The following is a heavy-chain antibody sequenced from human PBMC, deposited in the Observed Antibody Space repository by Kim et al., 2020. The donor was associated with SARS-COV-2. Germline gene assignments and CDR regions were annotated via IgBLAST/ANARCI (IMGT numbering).Heavy chain of an antibody. Sequence: GGSLRLSCAASGFTFSSYAMSWVRQAPGKGLEWVSAISGIGGSTYYAAFVKGRFTITRDNSKNMLYLQRNSLRAEDTAVYYCAKVADDYGDWCFDYWGQGTLVTVSS. CDR1: GFTFSSYA. J-gene: IGHJ4*02. CDR3: AKVADDYGDWCFDY. D-gene: IGHD4-17*01. CDR2: ISGIGGST. V-gene: IGHV3-23*01.